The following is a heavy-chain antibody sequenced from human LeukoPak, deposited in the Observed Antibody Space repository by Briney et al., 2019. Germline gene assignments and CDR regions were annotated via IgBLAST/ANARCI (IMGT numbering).Heavy chain of an antibody. CDR2: LYSDGNT. J-gene: IGHJ4*02. CDR1: GFTVITND. Sequence: GGSLRLCCAASGFTVITNDMTWVRQAPGKGLEWVSVLYSDGNTKYADSVQGRFTISRDNSKNTLYLEMNSLSPDDTAVYYCARGVEPLAANTLAYWGQGTLVTVSS. CDR3: ARGVEPLAANTLAY. V-gene: IGHV3-53*01. D-gene: IGHD1-14*01.